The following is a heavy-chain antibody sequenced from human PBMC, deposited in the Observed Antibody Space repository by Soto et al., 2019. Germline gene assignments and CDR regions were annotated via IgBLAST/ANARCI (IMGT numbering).Heavy chain of an antibody. D-gene: IGHD3-10*01. CDR2: MHYKSHI. J-gene: IGHJ6*03. Sequence: EVQLVESGGGLVKPGGSPRLACAASGFTFSPYSMNWVRQAPGKGLVWVSSMHYKSHIDYADSVTRRFTIPRDNAKTSRCPQMPRLRAEDTAVHVCARDLISAGYYYYVDCWGIGTTVTVSS. CDR3: ARDLISAGYYYYVDC. V-gene: IGHV3-21*01. CDR1: GFTFSPYS.